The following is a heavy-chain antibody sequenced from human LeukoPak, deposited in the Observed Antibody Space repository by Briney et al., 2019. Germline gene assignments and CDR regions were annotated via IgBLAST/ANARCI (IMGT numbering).Heavy chain of an antibody. V-gene: IGHV7-4-1*02. Sequence: ASVKVSCKASGYTFTSYAMNWVRQAPGQGLEWMGWINTNTGNPTYAQGFTGRFVFSLDTSVSTAYLQISSLKAEDTAVYYCATGGYIYGWGAFDIWGQGTMVTVSS. J-gene: IGHJ3*02. D-gene: IGHD5-18*01. CDR3: ATGGYIYGWGAFDI. CDR2: INTNTGNP. CDR1: GYTFTSYA.